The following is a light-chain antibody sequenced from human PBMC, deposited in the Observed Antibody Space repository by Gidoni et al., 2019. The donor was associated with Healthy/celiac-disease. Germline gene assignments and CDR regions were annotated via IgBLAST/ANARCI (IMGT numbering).Light chain of an antibody. Sequence: SSELTQDPAVSVALGQTVRITCQGDRLRSYYASWYQQKPGQAPVLVIYGKNNRPSGIPDRCSGSSSGNTASLTITGAQAEDEADYYCNFRDSSGNHRVFGGGTKLTVL. CDR3: NFRDSSGNHRV. V-gene: IGLV3-19*01. CDR1: RLRSYY. CDR2: GKN. J-gene: IGLJ2*01.